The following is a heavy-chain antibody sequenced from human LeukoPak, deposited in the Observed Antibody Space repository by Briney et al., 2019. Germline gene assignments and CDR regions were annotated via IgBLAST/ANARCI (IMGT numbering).Heavy chain of an antibody. CDR2: INPNSGGT. D-gene: IGHD3-10*01. Sequence: ASVKVSCKASGYTFTGYYMHWVRQAPGQGLEWMGWINPNSGGTNYAQKFQGRVTMTRDTSISTAYMELSRLRSDDTAVYYCARDADFLWFGELLWGGYFDYWGQGTLVTVSS. CDR1: GYTFTGYY. J-gene: IGHJ4*02. CDR3: ARDADFLWFGELLWGGYFDY. V-gene: IGHV1-2*02.